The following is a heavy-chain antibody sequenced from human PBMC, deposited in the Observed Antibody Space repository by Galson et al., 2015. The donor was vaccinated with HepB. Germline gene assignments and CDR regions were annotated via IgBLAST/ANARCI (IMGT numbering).Heavy chain of an antibody. CDR3: ARDPRLWFGELLFQNWYFDL. V-gene: IGHV1-18*01. CDR1: GYTFTSYG. D-gene: IGHD3-10*01. J-gene: IGHJ2*01. CDR2: ISAYNGNT. Sequence: SVKVSCKASGYTFTSYGISWVRQAPGQGLEWMGWISAYNGNTNYAQKLQGRVTMTTDTSTSTAYMELRSLRSDDTAVYYCARDPRLWFGELLFQNWYFDLWGRGTLVTVSS.